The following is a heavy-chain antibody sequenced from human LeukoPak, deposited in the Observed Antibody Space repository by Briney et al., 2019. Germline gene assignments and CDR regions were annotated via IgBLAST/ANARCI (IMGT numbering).Heavy chain of an antibody. CDR2: IKQDGSEK. D-gene: IGHD1-26*01. CDR3: ASGAGGSYINY. V-gene: IGHV3-7*01. J-gene: IGHJ4*02. CDR1: GFTFSSYW. Sequence: PGGSLRLSCAASGFTFSSYWMSWVRQGPGKGLEWVAKIKQDGSEKYYVDSVKGRFTISRDNAKNSLYLQMNSLRAEDTAVYYCASGAGGSYINYWGQGTLVTGSS.